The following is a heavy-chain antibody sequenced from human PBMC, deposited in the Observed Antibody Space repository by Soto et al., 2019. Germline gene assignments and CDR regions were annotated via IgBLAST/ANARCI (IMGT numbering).Heavy chain of an antibody. Sequence: EVQLLESGGGLVQPGGSLRLSCAASGFTFSSYAMTWVRQAPGKGLEWVSAISGSGGSTYYADSVKGQFTITRDNSKNTLYLHMNSLRAEDTAVYYCAKGLYSGSYFDSCGQGTLVTVSS. CDR3: AKGLYSGSYFDS. J-gene: IGHJ4*02. V-gene: IGHV3-23*01. CDR1: GFTFSSYA. D-gene: IGHD1-26*01. CDR2: ISGSGGST.